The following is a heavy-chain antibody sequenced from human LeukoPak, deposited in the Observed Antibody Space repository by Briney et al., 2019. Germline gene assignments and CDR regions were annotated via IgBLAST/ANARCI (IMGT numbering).Heavy chain of an antibody. CDR2: TSYDGSIE. D-gene: IGHD3-10*01. CDR3: GKRGGYLGEDGNNWWSDL. J-gene: IGHJ2*01. CDR1: GFTFSNYG. Sequence: GRSLRLSCAPSGFTFSNYGMHWVRQAPGKGLEWVAVTSYDGSIEYYADSVKGRFTISRDNSKNTLFLQMNSLRAEDTALYYCGKRGGYLGEDGNNWWSDLWAVAPWSLSPQ. V-gene: IGHV3-30*18.